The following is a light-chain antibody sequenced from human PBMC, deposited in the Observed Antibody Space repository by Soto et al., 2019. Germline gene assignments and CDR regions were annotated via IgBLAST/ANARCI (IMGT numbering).Light chain of an antibody. CDR3: CSYAGSLTYYV. CDR2: EVN. V-gene: IGLV2-23*02. Sequence: QSVLTQPASVSGSPGQSIAISCTGTSSDVGNYNLVSWYQQHPGKAPQLIISEVNKRPSGVSDRFSGSKSGNTASLTIYGLQAEDVADYSWCSYAGSLTYYVFRTVTKVTVL. CDR1: SSDVGNYNL. J-gene: IGLJ1*01.